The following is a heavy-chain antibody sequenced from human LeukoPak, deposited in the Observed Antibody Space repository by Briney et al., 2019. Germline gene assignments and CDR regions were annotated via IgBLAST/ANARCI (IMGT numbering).Heavy chain of an antibody. Sequence: SETLSLTCTVSGGSISSYYWSWIRQPPGKGLEWIGYIYYSGSTHYNPSLKSRVTISVDTSNDQFPLKLSSVSAADTAVYYCATYCSSTSCPHRRTFDIWGQGTMVTVSS. V-gene: IGHV4-59*04. J-gene: IGHJ3*02. CDR1: GGSISSYY. CDR3: ATYCSSTSCPHRRTFDI. D-gene: IGHD2-2*01. CDR2: IYYSGST.